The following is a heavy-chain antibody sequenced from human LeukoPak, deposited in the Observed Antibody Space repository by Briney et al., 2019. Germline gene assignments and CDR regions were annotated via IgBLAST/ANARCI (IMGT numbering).Heavy chain of an antibody. CDR1: GFTFSSYA. CDR3: AKTRPLDSSSWSHGDY. CDR2: ISGSGDST. V-gene: IGHV3-23*01. J-gene: IGHJ4*02. D-gene: IGHD6-13*01. Sequence: GGSLRLSCAASGFTFSSYAMSRVRQAPGKGLEWVSAISGSGDSTYYGDSVKGRFTISRDNSKNTLYLQMNSLRAEDTAVYYCAKTRPLDSSSWSHGDYWGQGTLVTVSS.